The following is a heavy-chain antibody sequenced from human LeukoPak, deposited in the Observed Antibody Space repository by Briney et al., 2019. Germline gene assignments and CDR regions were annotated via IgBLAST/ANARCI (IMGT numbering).Heavy chain of an antibody. V-gene: IGHV4-61*02. CDR2: IYSSGST. J-gene: IGHJ4*02. Sequence: SETLSLTCTVSGGSISSKSYYWSWIRQPAGKGLEWIGRIYSSGSTDYNPSLKSRVTISRDTSKNEFSLNLTSVTAADTAVYYCASDALEGGSSWYYWGQGTLVTVSS. D-gene: IGHD6-13*01. CDR1: GGSISSKSYY. CDR3: ASDALEGGSSWYY.